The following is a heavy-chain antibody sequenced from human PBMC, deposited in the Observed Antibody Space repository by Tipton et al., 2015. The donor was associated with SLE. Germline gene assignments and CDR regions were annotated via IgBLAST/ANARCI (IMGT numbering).Heavy chain of an antibody. CDR1: GFTFSSYS. J-gene: IGHJ3*02. Sequence: LRLSCAASGFTFSSYSMNWVRQPPGKGLEWIGEINHSGSTNYNPSLKSRVTISVDTSKNQFSLKLSSVTAADTAVYYCARRFDSGASAFDIWGQGTMVTVSS. D-gene: IGHD6-19*01. CDR2: INHSGST. V-gene: IGHV4-34*01. CDR3: ARRFDSGASAFDI.